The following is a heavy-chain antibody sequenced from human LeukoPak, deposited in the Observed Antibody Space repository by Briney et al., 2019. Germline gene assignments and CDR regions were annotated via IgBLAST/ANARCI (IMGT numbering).Heavy chain of an antibody. V-gene: IGHV4-59*01. CDR3: AAAVAGSVDY. CDR1: GGSISSYY. Sequence: PSETLSLTCTVSGGSISSYYRSWIRQPPGKGLEWIGYIYYSGSTNYNPSLKSRVTISVDTSKNQFSLKLSSVTAADTAVYYCAAAVAGSVDYWGQGTLVTVSS. J-gene: IGHJ4*02. D-gene: IGHD6-19*01. CDR2: IYYSGST.